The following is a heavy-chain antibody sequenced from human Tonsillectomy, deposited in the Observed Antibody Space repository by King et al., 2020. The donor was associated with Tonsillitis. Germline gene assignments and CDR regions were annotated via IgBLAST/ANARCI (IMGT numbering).Heavy chain of an antibody. V-gene: IGHV4-39*07. J-gene: IGHJ4*02. CDR1: GGSISSSSYY. Sequence: QLQESGPGLVKPSETLSLTCTVSGGSISSSSYYWGWIRQPPGKGLEWIGSIYYSGSTYYNPSLKSRVTISVDTSKNQFSLKLSSVTAADTAVYYCARTGDPYYLDYWGQGPLVTVSS. CDR2: IYYSGST. CDR3: ARTGDPYYLDY. D-gene: IGHD2-21*02.